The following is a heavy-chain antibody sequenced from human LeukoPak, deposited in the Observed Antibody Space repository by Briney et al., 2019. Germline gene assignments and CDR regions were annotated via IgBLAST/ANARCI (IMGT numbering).Heavy chain of an antibody. V-gene: IGHV4-34*01. J-gene: IGHJ4*02. D-gene: IGHD5-12*01. CDR1: GGSFSGYY. CDR3: ARGGGYSGYDFFSTIDY. CDR2: INHSGST. Sequence: KASETLSLTCAVYGGSFSGYYWSWIRQPPGKGLEWIGEINHSGSTNYNPSLKSRVTISVDTSKNQFSLKLSSVTAADTAVYYCARGGGYSGYDFFSTIDYWGQGTLVTVSS.